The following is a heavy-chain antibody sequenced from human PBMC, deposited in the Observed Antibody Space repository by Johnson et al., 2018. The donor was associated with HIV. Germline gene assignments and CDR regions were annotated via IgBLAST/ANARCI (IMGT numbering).Heavy chain of an antibody. V-gene: IGHV3-30*02. D-gene: IGHD2-21*01. J-gene: IGHJ3*02. CDR1: GFTFSSYG. Sequence: QVQLVESGGGVVQPGGSLRLSCAASGFTFSSYGMHWVRQAPGKGLEWVAFIRYDGSNKYYADSVKGRFKISRDNAKNSLYLQMNSLRAEDTAVYYCTRSQGSGEGAFDIWGQGTMVTVSS. CDR2: IRYDGSNK. CDR3: TRSQGSGEGAFDI.